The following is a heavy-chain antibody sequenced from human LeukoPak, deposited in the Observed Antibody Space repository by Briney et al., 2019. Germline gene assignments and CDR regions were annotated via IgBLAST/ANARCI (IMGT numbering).Heavy chain of an antibody. Sequence: GESLKISCKGSEYSFTTYWIVWVRQMPGKGLEWMGIIYPGDSDTKYSPSFHGQVTISADKSISTAYLQWSSLKASDTAMYYCARHNREYASDSPLDYWGQGTLVTVSS. CDR2: IYPGDSDT. D-gene: IGHD1-14*01. V-gene: IGHV5-51*01. CDR3: ARHNREYASDSPLDY. CDR1: EYSFTTYW. J-gene: IGHJ4*02.